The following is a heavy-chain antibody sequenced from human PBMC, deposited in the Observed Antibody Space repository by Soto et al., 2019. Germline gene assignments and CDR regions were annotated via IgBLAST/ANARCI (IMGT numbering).Heavy chain of an antibody. V-gene: IGHV3-23*01. Sequence: GGCLRLSWAASGFTFSSFAMSWVRQAPGKGLGWVCSISGSGESTYYADSVKGRRIISRDNSKNTLYLQINSQRAEDTAVYYGAKRRKGGYYIFYYWGQGTPVTVSS. CDR3: AKRRKGGYYIFYY. CDR1: GFTFSSFA. J-gene: IGHJ4*02. D-gene: IGHD3-3*01. CDR2: ISGSGEST.